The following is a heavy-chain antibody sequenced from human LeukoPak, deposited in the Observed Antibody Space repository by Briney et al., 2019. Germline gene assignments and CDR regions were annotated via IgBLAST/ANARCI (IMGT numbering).Heavy chain of an antibody. D-gene: IGHD4-17*01. V-gene: IGHV3-23*01. CDR2: IRGSGGST. CDR1: GFTLSSYA. Sequence: PGGSLRLSCAASGFTLSSYAMSWVRQAPGKGLEWVSAIRGSGGSTYYADSVKGRFTISRDNSKNTLYLQMNSLRAEDTAVYYCAKLLNDYGDYYFDYWGQGTLVTVSS. J-gene: IGHJ4*02. CDR3: AKLLNDYGDYYFDY.